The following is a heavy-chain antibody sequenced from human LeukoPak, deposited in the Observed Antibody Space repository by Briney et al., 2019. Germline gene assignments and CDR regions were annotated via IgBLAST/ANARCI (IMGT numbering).Heavy chain of an antibody. V-gene: IGHV3-49*04. D-gene: IGHD1-26*01. CDR1: GFTFGDYA. J-gene: IGHJ4*01. Sequence: PGGSLRLSCTASGFTFGDYAMSWVRQAPGKGLEWVGFFRSKAYGGTTEYAASVKGRFTISRDDSKSIAYLQMNSLKTEDTAVYYCTRGYSGSYYGYYFDYWGQEPWSPSPQ. CDR2: FRSKAYGGTT. CDR3: TRGYSGSYYGYYFDY.